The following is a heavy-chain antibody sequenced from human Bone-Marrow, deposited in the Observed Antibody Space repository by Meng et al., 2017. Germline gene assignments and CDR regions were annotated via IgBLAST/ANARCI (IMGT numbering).Heavy chain of an antibody. Sequence: QQCGSGVLRPSETLSLTCVVSGGSFSDYYWSWIRQPAGKGLEWIGEINHSGSTNYNPSLESRATISVDTSQNNLSLKLSSVTAADSAVYYCARGPTTMAHDFDYWGQGTLVTVSS. CDR2: INHSGST. D-gene: IGHD4-11*01. CDR1: GGSFSDYY. J-gene: IGHJ4*02. CDR3: ARGPTTMAHDFDY. V-gene: IGHV4-34*01.